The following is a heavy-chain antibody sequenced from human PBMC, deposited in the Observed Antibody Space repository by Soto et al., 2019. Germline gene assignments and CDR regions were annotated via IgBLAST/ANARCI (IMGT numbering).Heavy chain of an antibody. J-gene: IGHJ4*02. CDR2: IYYSGST. Sequence: ASETLSLTCTFSGGSISSYYWSLIRQPPGKGLEWIGYIYYSGSTNYNPSLKSRVTISVDTSKNQFSLKLSSVTAADTAVYYCARNYGDQLYYFDYWGQGTLVTVSS. CDR3: ARNYGDQLYYFDY. D-gene: IGHD4-17*01. V-gene: IGHV4-59*08. CDR1: GGSISSYY.